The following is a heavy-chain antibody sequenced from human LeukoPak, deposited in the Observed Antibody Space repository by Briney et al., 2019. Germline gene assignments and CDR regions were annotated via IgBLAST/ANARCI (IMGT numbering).Heavy chain of an antibody. J-gene: IGHJ4*02. CDR3: VLGPTYYYDSSGYYPFDY. V-gene: IGHV3-21*01. Sequence: GGSLRLSCAASGFTFSSYSMNWVRQAPGKGLEWVSSISSSSSYIYYADSVKGRFTISRDNAKNSLYLQMNSLRAEDTAVYYCVLGPTYYYDSSGYYPFDYWGQGTLVTVSS. D-gene: IGHD3-22*01. CDR1: GFTFSSYS. CDR2: ISSSSSYI.